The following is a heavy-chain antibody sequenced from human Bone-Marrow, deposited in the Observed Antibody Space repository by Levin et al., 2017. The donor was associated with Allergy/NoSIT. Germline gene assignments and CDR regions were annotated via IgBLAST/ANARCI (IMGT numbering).Heavy chain of an antibody. D-gene: IGHD3-16*01. Sequence: QSGGSLRLSCAASGFYFSSYDMHWVRQVPGKGLEWVSSVGTASDTSYAGAVKGRFTISRDNGQNSLYLQMNSLRAGDTAVYHCSRGDSSWGIYGMDVWGQGTAVTVSS. CDR1: GFYFSSYD. CDR3: SRGDSSWGIYGMDV. V-gene: IGHV3-13*01. CDR2: VGTASDT. J-gene: IGHJ6*02.